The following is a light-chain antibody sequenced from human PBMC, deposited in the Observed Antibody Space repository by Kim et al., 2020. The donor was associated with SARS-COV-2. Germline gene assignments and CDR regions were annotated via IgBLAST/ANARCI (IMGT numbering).Light chain of an antibody. CDR1: QNIRGDQ. Sequence: EIVLTQSPGTLSLSPGERATLSCRTSQNIRGDQLAWYQQKPGQAPRLLIYGIFKRASGIPDRLSGSGSGTEFTLTISRLEPEDFALYYCQQYGDSPWTFGQGTKVDIK. CDR2: GIF. V-gene: IGKV3-20*01. CDR3: QQYGDSPWT. J-gene: IGKJ1*01.